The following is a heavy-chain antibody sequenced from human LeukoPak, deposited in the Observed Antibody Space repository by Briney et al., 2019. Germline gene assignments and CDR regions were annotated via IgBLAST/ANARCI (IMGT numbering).Heavy chain of an antibody. CDR1: GFTFSTYA. CDR3: AKARYDYGDPVGWFDP. D-gene: IGHD4-17*01. V-gene: IGHV3-23*01. CDR2: ILGSGSAT. Sequence: GSLRLSCAASGFTFSTYAMSWFRQAPGKGLEWVSSILGSGSATYADSVKGRFTISRDNSQNTLYLQMHTLRAEDTAIYYCAKARYDYGDPVGWFDPWGQGTLVTVSS. J-gene: IGHJ5*02.